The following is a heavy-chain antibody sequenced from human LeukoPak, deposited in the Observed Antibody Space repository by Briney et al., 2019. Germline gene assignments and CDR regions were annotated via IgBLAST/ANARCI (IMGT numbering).Heavy chain of an antibody. Sequence: GGSLRLSCAASGFIFSSNYMSWVRQDPGKGLEWVSIIYSGGSTFYADSVKGRFTISRDNSKNTLYLQMNSLRAEDTAVYYCARGAGSGYYYVFDSWGQGTLVTVSS. D-gene: IGHD3-22*01. CDR3: ARGAGSGYYYVFDS. V-gene: IGHV3-53*01. J-gene: IGHJ4*02. CDR1: GFIFSSNY. CDR2: IYSGGST.